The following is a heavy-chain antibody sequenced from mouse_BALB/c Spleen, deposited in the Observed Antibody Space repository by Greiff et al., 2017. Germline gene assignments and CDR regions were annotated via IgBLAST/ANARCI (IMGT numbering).Heavy chain of an antibody. CDR2: ISYSGST. V-gene: IGHV3-2*02. D-gene: IGHD1-1*02. CDR3: ARADYYGGRPFAY. J-gene: IGHJ3*01. Sequence: VQLKESGPGLVKPSQSLSLTCTVTGYPITSDYAWNWIRQCPGNKLEWMGYISYSGSTIYNPSLKSRISITRDTSKNQFFLQLNSVTTEDTATYYCARADYYGGRPFAYWGQGTLVTVSA. CDR1: GYPITSDYA.